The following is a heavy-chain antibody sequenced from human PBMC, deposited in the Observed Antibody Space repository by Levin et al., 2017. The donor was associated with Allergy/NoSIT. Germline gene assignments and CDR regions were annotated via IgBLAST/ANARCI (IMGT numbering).Heavy chain of an antibody. CDR3: ARDEYIRSWDDAFDI. V-gene: IGHV3-30-3*01. CDR1: GFTFSSYT. D-gene: IGHD6-13*01. CDR2: ISYDGSNK. Sequence: GGSLRLSCAASGFTFSSYTIHWVRQAPGKGLDWVAVISYDGSNKYYADSVKGRFTISRDNSKNTLYLQMNSLRAEDTAVYYCARDEYIRSWDDAFDIWGQGTMVTVSS. J-gene: IGHJ3*02.